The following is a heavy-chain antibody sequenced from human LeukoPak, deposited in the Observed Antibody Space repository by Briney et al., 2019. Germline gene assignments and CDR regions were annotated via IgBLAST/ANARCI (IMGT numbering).Heavy chain of an antibody. CDR3: ASLAVAGPDNWFDP. Sequence: SETLSLTCTVSGGSISSSYWSWIRQPPGKALEWIGYIYYSGSTNYNPSLKSRVTISVDTSKNQFSLKLSSVTAADTAVYYCASLAVAGPDNWFDPWGQGTLVAVSS. D-gene: IGHD6-19*01. CDR2: IYYSGST. V-gene: IGHV4-59*01. CDR1: GGSISSSY. J-gene: IGHJ5*02.